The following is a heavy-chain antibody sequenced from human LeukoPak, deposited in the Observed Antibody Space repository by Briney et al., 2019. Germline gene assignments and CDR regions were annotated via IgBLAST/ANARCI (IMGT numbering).Heavy chain of an antibody. V-gene: IGHV1-2*02. CDR2: INPNSGDT. J-gene: IGHJ4*02. Sequence: ASVTVSCKASGYTFTDYYMHWVRQAPGQGLAWMGWINPNSGDTKYAQKFQGRVTMTRDTSISTAYMELSRLRSDDTAVYYCATQRGSYLWGTDFDYWGQGTLVTVSS. D-gene: IGHD3-16*01. CDR1: GYTFTDYY. CDR3: ATQRGSYLWGTDFDY.